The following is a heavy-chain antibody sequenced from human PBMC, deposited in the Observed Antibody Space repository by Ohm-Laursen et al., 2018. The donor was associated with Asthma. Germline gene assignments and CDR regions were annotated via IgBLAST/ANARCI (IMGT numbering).Heavy chain of an antibody. Sequence: SLRLSCSASGFTFSSYGMHWVRQAPGKGLEWVAVIWYDGSNKYYADSVKGRFTISRDNSKNTLYLQMNSLRAEDTAVYYCARVDYYDSSYFDYWGQGTLVTVSS. D-gene: IGHD3-22*01. CDR3: ARVDYYDSSYFDY. CDR1: GFTFSSYG. V-gene: IGHV3-33*01. CDR2: IWYDGSNK. J-gene: IGHJ4*02.